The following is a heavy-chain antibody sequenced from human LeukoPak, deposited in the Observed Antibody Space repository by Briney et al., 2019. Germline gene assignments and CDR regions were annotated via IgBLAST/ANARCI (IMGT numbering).Heavy chain of an antibody. CDR3: ARGIYYYDSSTRFDP. CDR2: IYYSGST. Sequence: PSETLSLTCTVSGGSISSGDYYWSWIRQPPGKGLEWIGYIYYSGSTYYNPSLKSRVTISVDTSKNQFSLKLSSVTAADTAVYYCARGIYYYDSSTRFDPWGQGTLVTVSS. J-gene: IGHJ5*02. CDR1: GGSISSGDYY. V-gene: IGHV4-30-4*02. D-gene: IGHD3-22*01.